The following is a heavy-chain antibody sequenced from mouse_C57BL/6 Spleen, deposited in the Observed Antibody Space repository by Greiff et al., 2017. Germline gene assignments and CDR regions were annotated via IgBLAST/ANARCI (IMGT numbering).Heavy chain of an antibody. Sequence: EVKLMESGGGLVKPGGSLKLSCAASGFTFSDYGMHWVRQAPEKGLEWVAYISSGSSTIYYADTVKGRFTISRDNAKNTLFLQMTSLRSEDTAMYYCARRAYYYGSSHWYVDVWGTGTTVTVSS. J-gene: IGHJ1*03. CDR3: ARRAYYYGSSHWYVDV. CDR2: ISSGSSTI. D-gene: IGHD1-1*01. CDR1: GFTFSDYG. V-gene: IGHV5-17*01.